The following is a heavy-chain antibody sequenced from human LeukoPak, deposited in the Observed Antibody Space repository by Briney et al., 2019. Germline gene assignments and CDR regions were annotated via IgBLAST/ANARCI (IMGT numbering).Heavy chain of an antibody. D-gene: IGHD3-3*01. CDR2: IYYSVST. CDR1: GGSISIDY. CDR3: ARSLTSRITIFGGVSGNWFDP. Sequence: NPSQTLALTWTVAGGSISIDYGGWIRHPPRKGLEWIGYIYYSVSTNYNPSLKSRVTISVYTSKNQFSLKLSSVTAADTAVYYCARSLTSRITIFGGVSGNWFDPWGQGTLVTVSS. V-gene: IGHV4-59*01. J-gene: IGHJ5*02.